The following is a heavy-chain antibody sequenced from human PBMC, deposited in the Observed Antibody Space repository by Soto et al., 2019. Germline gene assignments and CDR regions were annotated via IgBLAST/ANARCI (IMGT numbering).Heavy chain of an antibody. Sequence: ASVKVSCKVSGYTLTELSMHWVRQAPGKGLEWMGGFDPENGETIYAQKFQGRVTMTKNTSTSTAYMELSSLRSEDTAVYYCARPFLHAFDIWGQGTMVTVSS. CDR1: GYTLTELS. V-gene: IGHV1-24*01. CDR3: ARPFLHAFDI. J-gene: IGHJ3*02. CDR2: FDPENGET.